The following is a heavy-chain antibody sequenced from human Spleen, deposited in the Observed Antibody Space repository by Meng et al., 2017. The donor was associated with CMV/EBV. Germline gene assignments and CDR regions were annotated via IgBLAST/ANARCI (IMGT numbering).Heavy chain of an antibody. CDR1: FSRYA. CDR2: IIPMFDTA. D-gene: IGHD3-22*01. V-gene: IGHV1-69*01. CDR3: ARDQSNYYDSSGPGHYFDY. J-gene: IGHJ4*02. Sequence: FSRYAVSWVRQAPGQGLEWMGGIIPMFDTANYAQKFQGRVTITADESTSTAYMELTSLRSEDTAVYYCARDQSNYYDSSGPGHYFDYWGQGTLVTVSS.